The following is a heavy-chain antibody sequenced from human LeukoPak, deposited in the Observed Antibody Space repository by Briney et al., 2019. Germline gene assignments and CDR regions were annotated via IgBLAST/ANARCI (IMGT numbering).Heavy chain of an antibody. J-gene: IGHJ4*02. Sequence: TSGGSLRLSCAASGFTFSSYSMNWVRQAPGKGLEWVSSISSSSSYTYYADSVKGRFTISRDNAKNSLYLQVNSLRAEDTAVYYCAREGYSYGLWGQGTLVTVSS. CDR3: AREGYSYGL. V-gene: IGHV3-21*01. CDR1: GFTFSSYS. D-gene: IGHD5-18*01. CDR2: ISSSSSYT.